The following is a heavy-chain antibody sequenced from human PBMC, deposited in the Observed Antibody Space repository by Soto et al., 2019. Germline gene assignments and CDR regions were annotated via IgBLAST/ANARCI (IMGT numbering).Heavy chain of an antibody. CDR1: GGSVSSGSYY. CDR2: IHSGDST. CDR3: ASRHTSSWSALDY. Sequence: LTCTVSGGSVSSGSYYWSWVRQAPGKGLEWVSIIHSGDSTYYAGSVKGRFTISRDNSKNTLFLQMNSLRVVDTVVYYCASRHTSSWSALDYWGQGTQVTVSS. D-gene: IGHD6-13*01. J-gene: IGHJ4*02. V-gene: IGHV3-66*01.